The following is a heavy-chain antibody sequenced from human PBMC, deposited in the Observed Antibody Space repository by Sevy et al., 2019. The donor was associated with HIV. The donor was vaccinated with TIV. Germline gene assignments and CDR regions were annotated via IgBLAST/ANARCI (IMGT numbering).Heavy chain of an antibody. Sequence: SETLSLTCTVSGDSISSVAYSWNWIRQPPGKGLEWSGYIFHTGNTFYSPSLKSRVAISVDRSKNQLSLKMSAVTAADTAGYYSARDGGTLTTPGFFDYWGQGSLVTVSS. CDR1: GDSISSVAYS. D-gene: IGHD2-15*01. CDR3: ARDGGTLTTPGFFDY. J-gene: IGHJ4*02. V-gene: IGHV4-30-2*01. CDR2: IFHTGNT.